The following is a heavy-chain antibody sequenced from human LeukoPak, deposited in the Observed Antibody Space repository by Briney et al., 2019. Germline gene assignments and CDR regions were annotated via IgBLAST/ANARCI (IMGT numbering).Heavy chain of an antibody. CDR2: ISSNGGST. Sequence: PGGSLRLSCAVSGFTFSTYAMHWVRQALGKGLEYVSAISSNGGSTFYANSVKGRFTISRDNSKNTLSLQMGSLRAEDMAVYYCARGEYDFWSGYYPLYYWGQGTLVTVSS. D-gene: IGHD3-3*01. V-gene: IGHV3-64*01. CDR3: ARGEYDFWSGYYPLYY. J-gene: IGHJ4*02. CDR1: GFTFSTYA.